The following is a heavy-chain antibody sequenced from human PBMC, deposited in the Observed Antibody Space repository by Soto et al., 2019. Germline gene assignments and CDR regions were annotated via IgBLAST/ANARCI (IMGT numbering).Heavy chain of an antibody. J-gene: IGHJ4*02. D-gene: IGHD6-13*01. Sequence: GGSLRLSCAASEFTFTHYWMHWVRQAPGKGLVWVSRISSDGTTTNYADSVKGRFTISRDNAKNTLYLQMTSLRVEDRAIYYCVRDKGAAGFDYWGQGA. CDR1: EFTFTHYW. CDR3: VRDKGAAGFDY. CDR2: ISSDGTTT. V-gene: IGHV3-74*01.